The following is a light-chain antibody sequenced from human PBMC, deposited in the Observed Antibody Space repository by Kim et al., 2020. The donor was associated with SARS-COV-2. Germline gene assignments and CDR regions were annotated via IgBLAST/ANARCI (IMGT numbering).Light chain of an antibody. CDR3: LQHSTYPIT. Sequence: ASVGDRVTITCLASQDIRNDLGWYQQNPGRAPKRLIYGASSLQSGVPSRFSGSGSGTEFTLTISSVHPEDFATYFCLQHSTYPITFGQGTRLEIK. V-gene: IGKV1-17*01. CDR2: GAS. CDR1: QDIRND. J-gene: IGKJ5*01.